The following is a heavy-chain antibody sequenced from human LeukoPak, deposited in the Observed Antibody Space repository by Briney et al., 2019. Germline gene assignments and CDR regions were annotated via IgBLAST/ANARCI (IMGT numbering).Heavy chain of an antibody. CDR3: ATDLGLTMIRGVLVS. D-gene: IGHD3-10*01. CDR2: VKSKADGETK. V-gene: IGHV3-15*01. J-gene: IGHJ5*02. Sequence: GGSLRLSCAASGFRFTPAWMTWVRQAPGKGLEWIGRVKSKADGETKDYAAPVRGRFFRATDDSEATLFLQMNYLEIEDTAVYYCATDLGLTMIRGVLVSWGQGTLVTVSS. CDR1: GFRFTPAW.